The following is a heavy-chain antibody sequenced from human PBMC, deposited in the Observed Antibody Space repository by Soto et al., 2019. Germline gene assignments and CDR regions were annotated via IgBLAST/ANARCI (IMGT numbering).Heavy chain of an antibody. CDR1: GFTFSDHA. CDR3: AKDLWWYVP. D-gene: IGHD2-15*01. CDR2: ISGGGSGA. V-gene: IGHV3-23*01. J-gene: IGHJ5*02. Sequence: EVQLLESGGGLVQPGGSLRLSCAASGFTFSDHAMTWVRQVPGKGLEWVSGISGGGSGAYYADSVKGRFTISRDNSKNTLFLQMDSLRAEDTAVYYCAKDLWWYVPWGQGTLVTVSS.